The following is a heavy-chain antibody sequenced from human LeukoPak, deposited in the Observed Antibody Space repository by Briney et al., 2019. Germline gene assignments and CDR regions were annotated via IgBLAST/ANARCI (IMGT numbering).Heavy chain of an antibody. Sequence: KRGESLKISCKGSGYSFTSYWIGWVRQMPGKGLEWMGIIYPGDSDTRYSPSFQGQVTISADKSISTAYLQWSSLKASDTAMYYCARQKARDSSGYYDAFDIWGQGTMVTVSS. V-gene: IGHV5-51*01. CDR2: IYPGDSDT. J-gene: IGHJ3*02. CDR1: GYSFTSYW. D-gene: IGHD3-22*01. CDR3: ARQKARDSSGYYDAFDI.